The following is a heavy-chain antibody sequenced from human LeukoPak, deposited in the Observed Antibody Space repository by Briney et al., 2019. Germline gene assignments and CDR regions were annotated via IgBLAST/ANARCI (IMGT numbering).Heavy chain of an antibody. Sequence: GESLKISCKGSGYSFTSYWIGWVRQMPGKGLEWMGIIYPGDSDTRYSPSFQGQVTISADKSISTAYLQWSSLKASDTAMYYCARVAYDSSGYHLPPGPGYFDYWGQGTLVTVSS. D-gene: IGHD3-22*01. CDR2: IYPGDSDT. V-gene: IGHV5-51*01. CDR3: ARVAYDSSGYHLPPGPGYFDY. CDR1: GYSFTSYW. J-gene: IGHJ4*02.